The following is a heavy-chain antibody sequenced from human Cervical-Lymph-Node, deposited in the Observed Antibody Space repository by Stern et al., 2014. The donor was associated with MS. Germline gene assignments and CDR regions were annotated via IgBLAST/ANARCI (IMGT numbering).Heavy chain of an antibody. CDR1: GFTFSTYW. Sequence: EVQLVESGGALVQPGGSLRLSCAASGFTFSTYWMHWVRQVPGKGLAWVSRISFDGNTANYADSVNGRFTISRDNANNTLYLQMNSLGAEDTAVYYCARDRGGSYYQGTDYWGQGTLVSVSS. CDR2: ISFDGNTA. J-gene: IGHJ4*02. CDR3: ARDRGGSYYQGTDY. D-gene: IGHD3-22*01. V-gene: IGHV3-74*01.